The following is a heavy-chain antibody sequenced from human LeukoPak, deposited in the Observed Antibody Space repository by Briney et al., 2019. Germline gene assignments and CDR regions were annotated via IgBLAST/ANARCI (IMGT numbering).Heavy chain of an antibody. CDR3: ARDIEAAGLFFDY. J-gene: IGHJ4*02. CDR1: GFTFSSYE. Sequence: PGGSLRLSCAASGFTFSSYEMNWVRQAPGKGLEWVSYISSSGTTIYYADSVKGRFTISRDNAKNSLYLQMNSLRAEDTAVYYCARDIEAAGLFFDYWGRGTLVTVSS. CDR2: ISSSGTTI. D-gene: IGHD6-13*01. V-gene: IGHV3-48*03.